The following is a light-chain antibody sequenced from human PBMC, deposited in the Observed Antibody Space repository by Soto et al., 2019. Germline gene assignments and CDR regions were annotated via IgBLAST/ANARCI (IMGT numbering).Light chain of an antibody. CDR2: YDD. CDR1: SSNIGDNP. V-gene: IGLV1-36*01. Sequence: QSVLTQSPSVSEAPRQRVTITCSGSSSNIGDNPVNWYQQLPGKAPKLLIYYDDLLASGVSDRFSGSKSGTSASLAISGLQSEDEGDYYCAAWDDSLAGVVFGGGTKLTVL. J-gene: IGLJ2*01. CDR3: AAWDDSLAGVV.